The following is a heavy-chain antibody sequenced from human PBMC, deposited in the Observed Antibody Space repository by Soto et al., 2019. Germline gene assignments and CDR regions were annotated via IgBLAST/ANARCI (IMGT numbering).Heavy chain of an antibody. Sequence: SETLSLTCTVSGGSITSSYWSWIRRPPGKGLEWIAYIYDTGISGYTPSTSYNPSLKSRVTMSVDTSKSQFSLQLTSVTAADTAVYYCARGEDAFFYYGLDVWGQGITVTVSS. CDR3: ARGEDAFFYYGLDV. CDR1: GGSITSSY. CDR2: IYDTGISGYTPST. V-gene: IGHV4-59*01. J-gene: IGHJ6*02.